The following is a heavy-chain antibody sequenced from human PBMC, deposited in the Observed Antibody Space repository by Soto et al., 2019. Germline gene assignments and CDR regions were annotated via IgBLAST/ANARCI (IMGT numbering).Heavy chain of an antibody. CDR1: GGSFSGYY. CDR2: INHSGST. V-gene: IGHV4-34*01. D-gene: IGHD4-17*01. Sequence: NPSETLSLTCAVYGGSFSGYYWSWIRQPPGKGLEWIGEINHSGSTNYNPSLKSRVTISVDTSKNQFSLKLSSVTAADTAVYYCAREQRDYGDYYGMDVWGQGTTVTVSS. CDR3: AREQRDYGDYYGMDV. J-gene: IGHJ6*02.